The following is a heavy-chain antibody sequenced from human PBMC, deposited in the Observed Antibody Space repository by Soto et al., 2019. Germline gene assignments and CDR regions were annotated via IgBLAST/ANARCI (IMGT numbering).Heavy chain of an antibody. J-gene: IGHJ6*03. Sequence: QVQLQESGPGLVKPSQTLSLTCTVSGGSISSGGYYWSWIRQHPGKGLEWIGYIYYSGSTYYNPSLKSRVTISVDTSKNQFSLKLSSVTAADTAVYYCARGGITIFGVVNYYYDYMDVWGKGTTVTVSS. CDR3: ARGGITIFGVVNYYYDYMDV. CDR2: IYYSGST. CDR1: GGSISSGGYY. D-gene: IGHD3-3*01. V-gene: IGHV4-31*03.